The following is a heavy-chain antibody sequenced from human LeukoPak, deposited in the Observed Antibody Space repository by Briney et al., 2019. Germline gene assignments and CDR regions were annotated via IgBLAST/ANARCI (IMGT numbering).Heavy chain of an antibody. CDR2: INPNSGGT. V-gene: IGHV1-2*02. J-gene: IGHJ4*02. CDR3: ARSKVYPNDY. Sequence: ASVKVSCKASGYTFTVFYIHWVRQAPGQGLEWMGWINPNSGGTNYAQKFQGRVTMTRDTSISTVYMELSRLRSDDTAVYYCARSKVYPNDYWGQGTLVTVSS. D-gene: IGHD1-14*01. CDR1: GYTFTVFY.